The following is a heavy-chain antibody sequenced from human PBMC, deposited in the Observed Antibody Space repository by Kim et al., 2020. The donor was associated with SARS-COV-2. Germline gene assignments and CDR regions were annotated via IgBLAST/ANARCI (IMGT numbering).Heavy chain of an antibody. CDR3: ARDPTMVREDY. CDR2: K. D-gene: IGHD3-10*01. Sequence: KYYVDSVKGRFTISRDNAKNSLYLQMNSLRAEDTAVYYCARDPTMVREDYWGQGTLVTVSS. V-gene: IGHV3-7*01. J-gene: IGHJ4*02.